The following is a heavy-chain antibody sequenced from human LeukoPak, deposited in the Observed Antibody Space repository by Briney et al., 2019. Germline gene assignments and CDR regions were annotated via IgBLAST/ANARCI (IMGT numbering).Heavy chain of an antibody. CDR3: ARDHASGYYYMDV. J-gene: IGHJ6*03. D-gene: IGHD3-16*01. V-gene: IGHV1-2*02. CDR1: GYTFTGYY. Sequence: ASVKVSCKASGYTFTGYYMHWVRQAPGQGLEGMGWINPNSGGTNYAQKFQGRVTMTRDTSISTAYMELSRLRSDDTAVYYCARDHASGYYYMDVWGKGTTVTVSS. CDR2: INPNSGGT.